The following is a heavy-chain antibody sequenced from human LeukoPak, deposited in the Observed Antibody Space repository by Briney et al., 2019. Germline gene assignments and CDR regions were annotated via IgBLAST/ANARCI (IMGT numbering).Heavy chain of an antibody. CDR2: ITGNHGPT. J-gene: IGHJ5*02. V-gene: IGHV3-23*01. Sequence: GGSLRLSCAASGFTFSSFAMTWVRRAPGKGLEWVSSITGNHGPTYNTDSVKGRFIISRDNSQNTLYLQMNSLRAEDTAVYYCTKDPNGDYVGAFDPWGQGTLVTVSS. CDR1: GFTFSSFA. CDR3: TKDPNGDYVGAFDP. D-gene: IGHD4-17*01.